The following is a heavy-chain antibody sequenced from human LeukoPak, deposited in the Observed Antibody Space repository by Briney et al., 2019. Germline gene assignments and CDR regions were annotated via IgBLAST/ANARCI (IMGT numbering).Heavy chain of an antibody. Sequence: GGSLRLSCAASGFTFSSYAMSWVRQAPGKGLEWVSAISGSGGSTYYADSVKGRFTISRDNSKNTLYLQMNSLRAEDTAVYYCARGSAPDYYGSGRDYYYYMDVWGKGTTVTVSS. CDR1: GFTFSSYA. V-gene: IGHV3-23*01. CDR2: ISGSGGST. J-gene: IGHJ6*03. D-gene: IGHD3-10*01. CDR3: ARGSAPDYYGSGRDYYYYMDV.